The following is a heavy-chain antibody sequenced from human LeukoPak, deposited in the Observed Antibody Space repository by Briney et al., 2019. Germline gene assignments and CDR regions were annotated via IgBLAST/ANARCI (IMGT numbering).Heavy chain of an antibody. J-gene: IGHJ4*02. CDR3: ARDQEGGYDLGNFDY. CDR1: GYTFTGYY. V-gene: IGHV1-2*02. D-gene: IGHD5-12*01. Sequence: GASVKVSCKASGYTFTGYYMHWVRQAPGQGLEWMGWIHPNSGGTNYPQKFQGRVTMTRDTSISTAYMELSRLRSDDTAVYYCARDQEGGYDLGNFDYWGQGTLVTVSS. CDR2: IHPNSGGT.